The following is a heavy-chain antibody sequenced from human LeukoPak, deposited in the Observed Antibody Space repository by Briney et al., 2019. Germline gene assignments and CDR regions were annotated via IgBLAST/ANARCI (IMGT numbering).Heavy chain of an antibody. J-gene: IGHJ4*02. V-gene: IGHV4-34*01. CDR2: INHSGNT. D-gene: IGHD3-22*01. CDR1: GRSFSGYY. Sequence: PPETLSLTCAVYGRSFSGYYSSWIRQPPGKGRECIGEINHSGNTNCNPSLKSRVTISVDPSKNQLSLKLSSVTAADTAVYYCAGADSSGYYWGYWGQGTLVTVSS. CDR3: AGADSSGYYWGY.